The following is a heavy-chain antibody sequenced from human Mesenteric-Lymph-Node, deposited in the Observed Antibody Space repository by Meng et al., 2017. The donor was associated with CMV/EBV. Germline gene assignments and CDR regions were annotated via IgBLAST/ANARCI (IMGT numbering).Heavy chain of an antibody. CDR1: GFTSSTYA. J-gene: IGHJ1*01. D-gene: IGHD2-21*01. Sequence: GGSLRLSCAASGFTSSTYAMNWVRQAPGKGLEWVSSISSSSSYIYYADSVKGRFTISRDNAKNSLYLQMNSLRAEDTAVYYCARGAAYCGGDCYPPLQHWGQGTLVTVSS. CDR3: ARGAAYCGGDCYPPLQH. V-gene: IGHV3-21*01. CDR2: ISSSSSYI.